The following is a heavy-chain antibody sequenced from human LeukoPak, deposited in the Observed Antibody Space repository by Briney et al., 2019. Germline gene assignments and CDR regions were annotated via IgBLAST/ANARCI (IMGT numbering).Heavy chain of an antibody. CDR2: ISSSGSTL. Sequence: PGGSLRLSCAASGFTFSYYEMTWVRQAPGRGLEWVSPISSSGSTLYYADSVKGRITISRDNAKNSLYLQMNSLRAEDTAVYYCARVLAGATYFDYWGQGTLVTVSS. J-gene: IGHJ4*01. CDR3: ARVLAGATYFDY. CDR1: GFTFSYYE. V-gene: IGHV3-48*03. D-gene: IGHD1-26*01.